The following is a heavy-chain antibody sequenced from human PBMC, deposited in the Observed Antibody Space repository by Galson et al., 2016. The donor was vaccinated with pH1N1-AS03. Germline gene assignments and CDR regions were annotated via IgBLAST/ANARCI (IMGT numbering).Heavy chain of an antibody. J-gene: IGHJ6*02. Sequence: SVKVSCKASGYTFTSYYIHWVRQAPGQRREWMGIINPSDGNTNYAQRFQGRVTMTRDTSTSTVYMELSSLRYDDTAVYYCARVSAGLTGYYYAMDVWGQGTTVTVSS. D-gene: IGHD4/OR15-4a*01. V-gene: IGHV1-46*01. CDR2: INPSDGNT. CDR1: GYTFTSYY. CDR3: ARVSAGLTGYYYAMDV.